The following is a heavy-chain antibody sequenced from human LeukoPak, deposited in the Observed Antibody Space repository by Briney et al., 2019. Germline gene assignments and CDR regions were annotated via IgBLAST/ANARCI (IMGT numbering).Heavy chain of an antibody. V-gene: IGHV3-23*01. CDR1: GFTFSSYA. Sequence: GGSLRLSCAASGFTFSSYAMSWVRQAPGKGLGWVSAISGSGGSTYYADSVKGRFAISRDNSKNTLYLQMNSLRAEDTAVYYCATWPKLGYCSSTSCYDYWGQGTLVTVSS. J-gene: IGHJ4*02. CDR3: ATWPKLGYCSSTSCYDY. CDR2: ISGSGGST. D-gene: IGHD2-2*01.